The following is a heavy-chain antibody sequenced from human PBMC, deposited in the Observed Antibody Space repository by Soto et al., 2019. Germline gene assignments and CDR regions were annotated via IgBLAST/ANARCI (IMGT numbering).Heavy chain of an antibody. V-gene: IGHV3-33*01. D-gene: IGHD6-19*01. J-gene: IGHJ4*02. Sequence: QVQLVESGGGVVQPGRSLRLSCAASGFTFSSYGMHWVRQAPGKGLEWVAVIWYDGSNKYYADSVKGRFTISRDNSKNTLYLQMNSLRAEDTAVYYCARDNSGWQGRQGCYFDYWGQGTLVTVSS. CDR3: ARDNSGWQGRQGCYFDY. CDR1: GFTFSSYG. CDR2: IWYDGSNK.